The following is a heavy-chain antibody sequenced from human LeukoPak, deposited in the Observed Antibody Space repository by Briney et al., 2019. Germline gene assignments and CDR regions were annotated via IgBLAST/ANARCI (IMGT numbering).Heavy chain of an antibody. J-gene: IGHJ4*02. D-gene: IGHD1-1*01. V-gene: IGHV1-2*02. Sequence: ASVKVSCKTSGYTFTAHYIHWVRQAPGQGLEWMGWINPNNGDTNYAQKFQGGVTITRDTSISTAYMELSSLRSDDTAVYYCARVSAAAGTYPSDSWGQGTLVTVSS. CDR3: ARVSAAAGTYPSDS. CDR2: INPNNGDT. CDR1: GYTFTAHY.